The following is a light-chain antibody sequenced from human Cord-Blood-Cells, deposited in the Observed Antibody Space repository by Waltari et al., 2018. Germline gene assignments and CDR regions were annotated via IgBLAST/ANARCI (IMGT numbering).Light chain of an antibody. CDR1: KGISSY. J-gene: IGKJ1*01. V-gene: IGKV1D-8*03. CDR2: AAS. CDR3: QQYYSGPRT. Sequence: VIWMTHPPSSLSASTGYRVTIRCRRGKGISSYLDWYQQKPGKAPELLIYAASTLQSGGPSRFGGSGSGTDFTLTISCLQSEDFATYYCQQYYSGPRTVGQVTKVEIK.